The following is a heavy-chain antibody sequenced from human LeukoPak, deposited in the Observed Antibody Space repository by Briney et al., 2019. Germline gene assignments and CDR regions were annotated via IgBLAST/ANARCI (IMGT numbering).Heavy chain of an antibody. D-gene: IGHD4-17*01. CDR1: GFTFSSYW. V-gene: IGHV3-7*03. Sequence: AGGSLRLSCAASGFTFSSYWMSWVRQAPGKGLEWVANIKQDGSDKHYVDSVKGRFTISRDNAKNSLYLQMNSLRAEDTAVYYCAREPYGDFFDYWGQGTLVTVSS. J-gene: IGHJ4*02. CDR2: IKQDGSDK. CDR3: AREPYGDFFDY.